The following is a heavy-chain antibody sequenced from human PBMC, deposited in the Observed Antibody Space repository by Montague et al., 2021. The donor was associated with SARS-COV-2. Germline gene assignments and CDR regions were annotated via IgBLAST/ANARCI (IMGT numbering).Heavy chain of an antibody. CDR2: IDWDDDK. V-gene: IGHV2-70*11. CDR3: ARGPSDTYYYNGMDV. CDR1: GFSLSTSGMC. Sequence: VKPTQTLTLTCTFSGFSLSTSGMCVSWIRQPPGKALEWLARIDWDDDKYYSTSLKSRLTISKDTSKNLVVLTMTNMDPVDTATYYCARGPSDTYYYNGMDVRGRGTTVTVSS. J-gene: IGHJ6*02.